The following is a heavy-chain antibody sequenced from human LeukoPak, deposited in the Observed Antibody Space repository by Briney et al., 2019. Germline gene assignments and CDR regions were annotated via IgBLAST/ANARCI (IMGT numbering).Heavy chain of an antibody. V-gene: IGHV1-69*13. D-gene: IGHD4-17*01. CDR3: ARGGDGDYEGEYFDY. Sequence: ASVKVSCKASGGTFISYAISWVRQAPGHGLEWMGGIIPIFGTANYAQKFQGRVTITADESTSTAYMELSSMRSEDTAVYYCARGGDGDYEGEYFDYWGQGTLVTVSS. J-gene: IGHJ4*02. CDR1: GGTFISYA. CDR2: IIPIFGTA.